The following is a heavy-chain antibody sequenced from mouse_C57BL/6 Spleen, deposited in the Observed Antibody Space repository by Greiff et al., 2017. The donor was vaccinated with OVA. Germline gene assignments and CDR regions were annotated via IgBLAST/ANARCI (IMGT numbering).Heavy chain of an antibody. V-gene: IGHV5-4*01. CDR1: GFTFSSYA. D-gene: IGHD2-1*01. CDR3: ARDAPIYYGNYGYAMDY. CDR2: ISDGGSYT. J-gene: IGHJ4*01. Sequence: EVQLMESGGGLVKPGGSLKLSCAASGFTFSSYAMSWVRQTPEKRLEWVATISDGGSYTYYPDNVKGRFTISRDNAKNNLYLQMSHLKSEDTAMYYCARDAPIYYGNYGYAMDYWGQGTSVTVSS.